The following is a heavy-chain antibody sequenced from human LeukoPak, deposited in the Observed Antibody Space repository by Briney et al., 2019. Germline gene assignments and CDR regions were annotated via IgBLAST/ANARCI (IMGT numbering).Heavy chain of an antibody. CDR1: GFTFGDYA. CDR2: IRSKAYGGTT. J-gene: IGHJ4*02. V-gene: IGHV3-49*04. CDR3: TRDLLRYFDWLPPFDY. D-gene: IGHD3-9*01. Sequence: PGGSLRLSCTASGFTFGDYAMSWVRQAPGKGLEWVGFIRSKAYGGTTEYAASVKGRFTISRDDSKSIAYLQMNSLKTEDTAVYYCTRDLLRYFDWLPPFDYWGQGTLVTVSS.